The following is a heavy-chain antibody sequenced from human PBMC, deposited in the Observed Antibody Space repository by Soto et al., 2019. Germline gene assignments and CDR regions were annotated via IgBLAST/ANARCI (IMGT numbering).Heavy chain of an antibody. CDR3: ARRAYDFCSCYYFDY. V-gene: IGHV3-7*01. D-gene: IGHD3-3*01. CDR2: IKQDGSEK. J-gene: IGHJ4*02. Sequence: GGSLRLSCAASGFTFSSYWMSWVRQAPGKGLEWVANIKQDGSEKYYVGSVKGRFTISRDNAKNSLYLQKNSLRAEDTAVYYCARRAYDFCSCYYFDYCGQGTRGTVSA. CDR1: GFTFSSYW.